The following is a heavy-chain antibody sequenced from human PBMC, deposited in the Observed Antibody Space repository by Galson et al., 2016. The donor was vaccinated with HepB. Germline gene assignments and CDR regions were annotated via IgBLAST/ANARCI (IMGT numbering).Heavy chain of an antibody. J-gene: IGHJ4*02. CDR3: ARSSATVH. V-gene: IGHV3-48*01. CDR1: GFGFSSYG. D-gene: IGHD6-6*01. CDR2: ISSSGHST. Sequence: SLRLSCAASGFGFSSYGMSWVRQAPGKGLEWVSYISSSGHSTIYADSVKGRFTISGDNVENSVYLQMNSLTAADAGIYFCARSSATVHWGQGTLVTVSS.